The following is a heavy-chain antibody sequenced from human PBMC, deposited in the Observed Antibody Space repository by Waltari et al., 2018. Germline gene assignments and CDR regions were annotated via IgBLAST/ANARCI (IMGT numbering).Heavy chain of an antibody. CDR2: INPSGGST. Sequence: QVQLVQSGAEVKKPGASVQVSCKASGYTFTSYYMHWVRQAAGQGLEWMGIINPSGGSTSYAQKFQGRVTMTRDTSTSTVYMELSSLRSEDTAVYYCAREPPTYYYDSSGFSFDYWGQGTLVTVSS. J-gene: IGHJ4*02. CDR3: AREPPTYYYDSSGFSFDY. V-gene: IGHV1-46*01. CDR1: GYTFTSYY. D-gene: IGHD3-22*01.